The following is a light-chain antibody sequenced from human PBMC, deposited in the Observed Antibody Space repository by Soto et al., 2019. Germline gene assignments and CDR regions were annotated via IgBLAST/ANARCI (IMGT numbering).Light chain of an antibody. CDR2: DVN. CDR3: SSYTRSSTYV. CDR1: SSDVGAYDY. V-gene: IGLV2-14*03. Sequence: QSALSQPASVSGSPGQAITISCTGTSSDVGAYDYVSWYQHHPGKAPKLIIFDVNDRPSGISDRFFASKSGNTASLTISGLQADDEADYYCSSYTRSSTYVFGTGTKVTVL. J-gene: IGLJ1*01.